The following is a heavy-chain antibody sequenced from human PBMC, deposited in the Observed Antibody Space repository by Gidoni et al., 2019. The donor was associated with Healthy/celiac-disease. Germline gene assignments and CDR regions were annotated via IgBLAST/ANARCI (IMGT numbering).Heavy chain of an antibody. CDR2: IYYSGST. J-gene: IGHJ5*02. CDR1: GGSISSGGYY. D-gene: IGHD6-13*01. V-gene: IGHV4-31*03. Sequence: QVQLQESGPGLVKPSQTLSLTGTVSGGSISSGGYYWSWIRQHPGKGLEWIVYIYYSGSTYYNPSLQSRVTISVDTSKNQFSLKLSSVTAADTAVYYCASGGAAGIILVHWGQGTLVTVSS. CDR3: ASGGAAGIILVH.